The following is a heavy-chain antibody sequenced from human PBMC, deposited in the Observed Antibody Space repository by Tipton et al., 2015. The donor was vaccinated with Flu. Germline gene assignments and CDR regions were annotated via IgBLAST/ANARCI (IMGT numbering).Heavy chain of an antibody. J-gene: IGHJ6*02. CDR3: ATFRGSTFDPYVMDA. CDR2: ISAGGGST. V-gene: IGHV3-23*01. D-gene: IGHD2-15*01. CDR1: GFTFRSYV. Sequence: SLRLSCAASGFTFRSYVMSWVRQAPGKGLEWVSAISAGGGSTYYADSVKGRFTISRDNSKDTLYLQMKSLRAEDTAVYYCATFRGSTFDPYVMDAWGQGTAVIVSS.